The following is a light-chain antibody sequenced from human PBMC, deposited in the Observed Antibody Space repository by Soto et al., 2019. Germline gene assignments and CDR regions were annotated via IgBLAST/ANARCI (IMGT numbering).Light chain of an antibody. J-gene: IGKJ5*01. Sequence: EIVMTQSPDTLSVSPGETATLACRAGQCVTTNFAWYHQKSGQSPRLLIYDVSIRATGVPARFSATGSETDFTLTISGLQSGDSAVYFCQQYNNWPFSFGQGTRLEIK. CDR3: QQYNNWPFS. V-gene: IGKV3-15*01. CDR1: QCVTTN. CDR2: DVS.